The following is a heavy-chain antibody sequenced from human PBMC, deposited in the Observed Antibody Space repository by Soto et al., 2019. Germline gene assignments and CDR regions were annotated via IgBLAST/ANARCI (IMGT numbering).Heavy chain of an antibody. CDR3: PMGVNFVTPTPQHV. Sequence: QVQLVQSGDEVRKPGSSVKVSCKASGYIFVNYGIAWVRQAPGQGLEWMGWISPYRGNTHYASKVQGRLPMTTDTPTGTACMERASQTSYATAVYYCPMGVNFVTPTPQHVWGQGTMVTVSS. V-gene: IGHV1-18*01. D-gene: IGHD3-16*02. CDR1: GYIFVNYG. J-gene: IGHJ6*02. CDR2: ISPYRGNT.